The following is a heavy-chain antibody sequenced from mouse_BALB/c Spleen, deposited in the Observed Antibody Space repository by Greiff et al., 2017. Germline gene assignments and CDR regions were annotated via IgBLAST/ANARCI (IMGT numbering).Heavy chain of an antibody. CDR1: GYTFTSYW. J-gene: IGHJ2*01. CDR2: INPSTGYT. V-gene: IGHV1-7*01. D-gene: IGHD4-1*01. CDR3: ARYGTDAYYFDY. Sequence: LEESGAELAKPGASVKMSCKASGYTFTSYWMHWVKQRPGQGLEWIGYINPSTGYTEYNQKFKDKATLTADKSSSTAYMQLSSLTSEDSAVYYCARYGTDAYYFDYWGQGTTLTVSS.